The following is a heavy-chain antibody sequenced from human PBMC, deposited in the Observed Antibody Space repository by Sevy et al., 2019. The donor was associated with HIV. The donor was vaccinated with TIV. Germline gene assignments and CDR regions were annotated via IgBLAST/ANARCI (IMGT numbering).Heavy chain of an antibody. J-gene: IGHJ6*02. V-gene: IGHV4-59*01. CDR3: ARAWSAYYYAMDV. CDR2: IYYSGTT. Sequence: ETLSLTCTVSGDSISTYYWSWIRQPPGKGLEWIGYIYYSGTTNYNPSLKSRVTISVDRSKNQFSLKLTSVTAADTGVYYCARAWSAYYYAMDVWGQGTTVTVSS. D-gene: IGHD3-3*01. CDR1: GDSISTYY.